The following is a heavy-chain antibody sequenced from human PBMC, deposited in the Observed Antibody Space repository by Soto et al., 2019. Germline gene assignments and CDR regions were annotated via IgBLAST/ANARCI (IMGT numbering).Heavy chain of an antibody. CDR2: ISGNAIST. CDR1: GFTFSSYA. CDR3: AKVVGLYYFDF. V-gene: IGHV3-23*01. Sequence: EVQLLESGGGLVQPGGSPRLSCAASGFTFSSYAMNWVRQTPGKGLEWVSAISGNAISTYYPDSVKGRFTISRDNSQNTLYLQMNSLRAEDTALYYCAKVVGLYYFDFWGQGTLVTVSS. D-gene: IGHD2-15*01. J-gene: IGHJ4*02.